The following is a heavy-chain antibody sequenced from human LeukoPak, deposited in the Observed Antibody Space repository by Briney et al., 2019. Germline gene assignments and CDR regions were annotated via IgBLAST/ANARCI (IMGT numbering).Heavy chain of an antibody. CDR2: ITGGGDTT. J-gene: IGHJ4*02. CDR1: GFTFSSYA. D-gene: IGHD2-15*01. Sequence: GGSLRLFCAASGFTFSSYAMTWVRQAPGKGLEWVSSITGGGDTTYYADSVRGRFTISRDNSKNTLSLQTNSLRAEDTAVYYCAKQRSEVVVAATNYWGQGTLVTVSS. CDR3: AKQRSEVVVAATNY. V-gene: IGHV3-23*01.